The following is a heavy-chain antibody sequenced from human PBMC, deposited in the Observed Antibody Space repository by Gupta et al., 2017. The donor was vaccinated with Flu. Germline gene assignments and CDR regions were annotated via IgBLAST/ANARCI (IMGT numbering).Heavy chain of an antibody. J-gene: IGHJ5*02. Sequence: RQAPGQGLEWMGIINPSGGSTTYAQKFQGRVTMTRDTSTSTVYMELSSLRSEDTAVYYCSRGDSYYYDSGTYYAWFDPWGQGTLVTVSS. D-gene: IGHD3-22*01. CDR2: INPSGGST. CDR3: SRGDSYYYDSGTYYAWFDP. V-gene: IGHV1-46*03.